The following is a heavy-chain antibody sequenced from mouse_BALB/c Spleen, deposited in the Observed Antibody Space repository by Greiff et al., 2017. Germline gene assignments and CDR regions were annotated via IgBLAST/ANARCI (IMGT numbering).Heavy chain of an antibody. D-gene: IGHD2-10*02. V-gene: IGHV7-3*02. Sequence: EVQLVESGGGLVQPGGSLRLSCATSGFTFTDYYMSWVRQPPGKALEWLGFIRNKANGYTTEYSASVKGRFTISRDNSQSILYLQMNTLRAEDSATYYCARDKQYGNYEVYFDYWGQGTTLTVSS. CDR3: ARDKQYGNYEVYFDY. CDR2: IRNKANGYTT. J-gene: IGHJ2*01. CDR1: GFTFTDYY.